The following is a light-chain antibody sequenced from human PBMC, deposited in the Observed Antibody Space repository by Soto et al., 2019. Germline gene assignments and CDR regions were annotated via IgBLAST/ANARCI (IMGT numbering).Light chain of an antibody. CDR3: TSYTTSITYV. J-gene: IGLJ1*01. CDR2: DVS. CDR1: SSDVGGYNY. V-gene: IGLV2-14*01. Sequence: QSVLTQPASVSGSPGQSITISCTGTSSDVGGYNYVSWYQQHPGKAPKLMIYDVSNRPSGVSNRFSGSKSGNTASLTISGLQAEDEADYYCTSYTTSITYVFGRGTKLIVL.